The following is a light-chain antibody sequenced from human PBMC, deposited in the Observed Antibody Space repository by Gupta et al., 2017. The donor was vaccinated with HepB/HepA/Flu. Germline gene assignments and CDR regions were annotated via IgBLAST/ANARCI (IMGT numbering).Light chain of an antibody. V-gene: IGLV2-18*02. CDR1: SSDVGSYNR. CDR2: EVN. CDR3: SSYTSSSTYV. Sequence: QSALTQPPSVSGSPGQSVTISCTGTSSDVGSYNRVSWYQQPPGTAPKLMIFEVNNRPAGVPGRFSGSKSGNTASLTISGRQAEDEADYYCSSYTSSSTYVFGGGTRVTVL. J-gene: IGLJ1*01.